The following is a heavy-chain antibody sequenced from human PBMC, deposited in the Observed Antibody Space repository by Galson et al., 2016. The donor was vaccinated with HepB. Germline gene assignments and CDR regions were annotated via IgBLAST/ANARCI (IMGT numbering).Heavy chain of an antibody. CDR1: GFSFSTYG. J-gene: IGHJ6*03. Sequence: SLRLSCAASGFSFSTYGMHWVRQAPGKGLEWVAVIWHDGSIKYYGESVKGRFTISRDSSKNTLFLQMTALRVEDTAVYYCARDYSRSGPMYSYYYMDVWGKGTTVT. V-gene: IGHV3-33*01. CDR2: IWHDGSIK. CDR3: ARDYSRSGPMYSYYYMDV. D-gene: IGHD6-13*01.